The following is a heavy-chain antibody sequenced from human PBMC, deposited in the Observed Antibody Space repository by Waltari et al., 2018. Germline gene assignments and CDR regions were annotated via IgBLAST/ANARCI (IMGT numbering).Heavy chain of an antibody. J-gene: IGHJ6*02. CDR1: GFVFRAHS. D-gene: IGHD6-19*01. V-gene: IGHV3-48*01. CDR2: IRSSSWNR. CDR3: ARDLSREHAVAGRPGPAMDV. Sequence: EVQLVESGGALAQPGGSLRLSCATSGFVFRAHSMNWVRQVPGKGLEWVSYIRSSSWNRDYAGSVRGRFTISRDNAQNSLFLQMDSLRAEDTAVYFCARDLSREHAVAGRPGPAMDVWGRGTTVIVSS.